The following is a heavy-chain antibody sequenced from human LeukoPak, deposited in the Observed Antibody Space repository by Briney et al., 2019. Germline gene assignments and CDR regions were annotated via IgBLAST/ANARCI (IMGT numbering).Heavy chain of an antibody. V-gene: IGHV3-21*01. D-gene: IGHD2-2*01. J-gene: IGHJ5*02. CDR1: GFTFSSYS. CDR3: ARVAVAPAATPWFDP. Sequence: PGGSLRLSCAASGFTFSSYSMNWVRQAPGKGLEWVSSISSSSSYIYYADSVKGRFTISRDNAKNSLYLQMNSLRAEDTAVYYCARVAVAPAATPWFDPWGQGTLVTVSS. CDR2: ISSSSSYI.